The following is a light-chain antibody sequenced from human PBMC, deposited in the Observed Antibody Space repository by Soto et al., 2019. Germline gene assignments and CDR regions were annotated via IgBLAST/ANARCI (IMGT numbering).Light chain of an antibody. V-gene: IGKV3D-20*02. CDR3: QQRSNWQIT. Sequence: IVLKQSPGTLSLSPGERATLSCRASQSVSGSFLAWYQQKPSQAPRLLIYGASSRATGIPDRFSGSGSGTDFTLTISSLEPEDFAVYYCQQRSNWQITFGQGTRLEIK. CDR2: GAS. J-gene: IGKJ5*01. CDR1: QSVSGSF.